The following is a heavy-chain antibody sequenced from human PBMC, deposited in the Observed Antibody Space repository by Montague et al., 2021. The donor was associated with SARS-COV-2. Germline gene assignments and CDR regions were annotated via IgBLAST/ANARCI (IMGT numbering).Heavy chain of an antibody. CDR1: GFIFSSYG. CDR3: ARGSVGGYYFDY. V-gene: IGHV3-33*01. J-gene: IGHJ4*02. Sequence: SLRLSCAASGFIFSSYGMHWVRQAPGKGLEWVAHIWYDGSNENYVGSVKGRFTTSRDNFKNTLYLQMNSLRAEDTAIYYCARGSVGGYYFDYWGQGTLVTVSS. D-gene: IGHD1-26*01. CDR2: IWYDGSNE.